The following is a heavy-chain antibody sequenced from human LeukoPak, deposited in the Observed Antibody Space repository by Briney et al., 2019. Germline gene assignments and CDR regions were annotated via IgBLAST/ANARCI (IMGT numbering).Heavy chain of an antibody. Sequence: SETLSLTCAVYGGSFSGYYWSWIRQPPGKGLEWIGEINHSGSTNYNPSLKSRVTMSVDTSKNQFSLKLSSVTAADTAVYYCARDSGTTGEVKFDPWGQGTWSPSPQ. D-gene: IGHD3-10*01. V-gene: IGHV4-34*01. CDR2: INHSGST. CDR1: GGSFSGYY. J-gene: IGHJ5*02. CDR3: ARDSGTTGEVKFDP.